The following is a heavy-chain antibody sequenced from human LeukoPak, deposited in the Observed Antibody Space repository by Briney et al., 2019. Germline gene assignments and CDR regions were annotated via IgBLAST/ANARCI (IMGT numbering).Heavy chain of an antibody. V-gene: IGHV3-7*01. CDR2: IKQDGGER. Sequence: PGGSLRLSCAPSGFTFTTYWMTWVRHAPGKGLEWVANIKQDGGERNYVDSVKGRFTISRDNAKNSLYLQMSSLRVEDTAVYSCARDPGRGFDNWGQGTQVTVSS. J-gene: IGHJ4*02. CDR3: ARDPGRGFDN. CDR1: GFTFTTYW.